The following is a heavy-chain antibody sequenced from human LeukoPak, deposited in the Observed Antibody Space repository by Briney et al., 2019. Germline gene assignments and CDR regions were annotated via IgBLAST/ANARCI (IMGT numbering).Heavy chain of an antibody. J-gene: IGHJ4*02. V-gene: IGHV3-7*03. D-gene: IGHD4-11*01. CDR1: GFDFSNYW. CDR2: IKQDGSEK. CDR3: ASNYGG. Sequence: GGSLRLSCAASGFDFSNYWMYWVRRAPGKGLEWVANIKQDGSEKYYVDSVRGRFTISRDNAKNSLSLQMNSLRAEDTAVYYCASNYGGWGQGTLVTVSS.